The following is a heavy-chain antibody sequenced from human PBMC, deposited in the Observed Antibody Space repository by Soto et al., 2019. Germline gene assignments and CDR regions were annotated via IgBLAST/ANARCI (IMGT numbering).Heavy chain of an antibody. V-gene: IGHV3-23*01. CDR2: ITGSGDKT. CDR3: AKGREGYCTSDSGLAYWSDP. Sequence: EVQLLESGGGLVQPGGSLGLSCAASGFTFSTYAMSWVRQAPGEGLEWVSAITGSGDKTFYADSVKGRFTISRDNSKNTLYLQMSSLRAADAAVYYCAKGREGYCTSDSGLAYWSDPGGQGALVTVCS. CDR1: GFTFSTYA. J-gene: IGHJ5*02. D-gene: IGHD2-8*02.